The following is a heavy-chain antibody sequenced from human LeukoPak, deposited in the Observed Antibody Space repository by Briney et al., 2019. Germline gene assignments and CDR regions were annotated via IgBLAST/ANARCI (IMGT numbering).Heavy chain of an antibody. CDR1: GFTFSSYT. CDR3: AELGITMIGGV. CDR2: ISSSSSTI. J-gene: IGHJ6*04. Sequence: GGSLRLSCAASGFTFSSYTWNWVRQAPGKGLEWVSYISSSSSTIYYADSVKGRFTISRDNAKNSLYLQVNSLRAEDTAVYYCAELGITMIGGVWGKGTTVTISS. D-gene: IGHD3-10*02. V-gene: IGHV3-48*01.